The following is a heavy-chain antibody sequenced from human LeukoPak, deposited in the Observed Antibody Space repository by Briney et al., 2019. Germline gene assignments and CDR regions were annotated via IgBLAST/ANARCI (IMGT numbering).Heavy chain of an antibody. CDR1: GGSISSYY. V-gene: IGHV4-34*01. CDR3: ARGLGYSNSYYFDY. D-gene: IGHD4-11*01. CDR2: INHSGST. Sequence: PSETLSLTCTVSGGSISSYYWSWIRQPPGKGLEWIGEINHSGSTNYNPSLKSRVTISVDTSKNQFSLKLSSVTAADTAVYYCARGLGYSNSYYFDYWGQGTLVTVSS. J-gene: IGHJ4*02.